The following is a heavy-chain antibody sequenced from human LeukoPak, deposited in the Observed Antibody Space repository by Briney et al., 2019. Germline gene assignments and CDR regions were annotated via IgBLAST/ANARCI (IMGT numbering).Heavy chain of an antibody. CDR3: ARDWVYKIDY. Sequence: GGSLRLSCETAGFTFSSYVMHWVRRTPGKGLVWVSRISHDGIISYADSVKGRFTISRDNAKNTLILQMNSLRVEDTAVYYCARDWVYKIDYWGRGTLVTVSS. D-gene: IGHD5-24*01. V-gene: IGHV3-74*01. CDR1: GFTFSSYV. CDR2: ISHDGII. J-gene: IGHJ4*02.